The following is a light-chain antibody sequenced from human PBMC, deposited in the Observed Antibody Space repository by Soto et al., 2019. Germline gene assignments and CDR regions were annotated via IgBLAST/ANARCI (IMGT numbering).Light chain of an antibody. V-gene: IGKV3-15*01. J-gene: IGKJ2*01. CDR3: QHYNNWPPMYT. CDR1: QSVSSN. CDR2: GAS. Sequence: EIVMTQSPATLSVSPGERATLSCRASQSVSSNLAWYQQKPGQAPRLLIYGASTRATGIPARFSGSGSGTEFTLTISSLQSEDFVVYYCQHYNNWPPMYTFGQGTKLEIK.